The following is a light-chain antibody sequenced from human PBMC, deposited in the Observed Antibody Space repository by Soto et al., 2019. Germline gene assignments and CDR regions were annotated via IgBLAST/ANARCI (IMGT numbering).Light chain of an antibody. J-gene: IGLJ2*01. CDR3: AAWDDSLKAVL. Sequence: QSVLTQPPSVSEAPRQRVTISCSGSSSNIGNNPVNWYQQLPGKAPKLLLYYNDLLPSGVSDRFSGSKSGSSASLAISGLQSEDEADYYCAAWDDSLKAVLFGGGTKLTVL. CDR2: YND. V-gene: IGLV1-36*01. CDR1: SSNIGNNP.